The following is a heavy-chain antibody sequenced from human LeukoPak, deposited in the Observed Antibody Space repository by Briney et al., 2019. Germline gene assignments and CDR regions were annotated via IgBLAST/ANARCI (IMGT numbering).Heavy chain of an antibody. CDR1: GFTFSIYS. CDR2: ISSINTI. D-gene: IGHD6-6*01. CDR3: ARERIAAQDY. V-gene: IGHV3-48*04. Sequence: PGGSLRLSCTASGFTFSIYSMNWVRQAPGKGLEWISYISSINTIYYADSVKGRFTISRDNAKNSLYLQMNSLRAEDTAVYYCARERIAAQDYWGQGTLVTVSS. J-gene: IGHJ4*02.